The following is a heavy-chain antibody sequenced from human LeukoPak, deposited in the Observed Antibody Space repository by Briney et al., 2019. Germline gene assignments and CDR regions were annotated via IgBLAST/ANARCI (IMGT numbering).Heavy chain of an antibody. V-gene: IGHV3-48*01. CDR1: GFTFSSYS. CDR3: AKSFRSTSLDY. J-gene: IGHJ4*02. CDR2: ISSSSSTI. D-gene: IGHD2-2*01. Sequence: GGSLRLSCAASGFTFSSYSMDWVRQAPGKGLEWVSYISSSSSTIYYADSVKGRFTISRDNSKNTLYLQMNSLRAEDTAVYYCAKSFRSTSLDYWGQGTLVTVSS.